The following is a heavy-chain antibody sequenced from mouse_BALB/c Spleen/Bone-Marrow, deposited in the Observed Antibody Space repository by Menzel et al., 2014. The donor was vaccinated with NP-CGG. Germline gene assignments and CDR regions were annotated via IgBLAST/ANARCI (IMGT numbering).Heavy chain of an antibody. CDR3: TRQYGNYYAMGY. J-gene: IGHJ4*01. Sequence: VQLQQSGAELVRPGASVKVSCKASGYTFTSYWINWVKQRPVQGLEWIGNIYPSDSYTNYNQNFKDKATLTVDKSSSTAYMQLSSPTSEDSAVYYCTRQYGNYYAMGYWGQGTSVTVSS. CDR2: IYPSDSYT. CDR1: GYTFTSYW. V-gene: IGHV1-69*02. D-gene: IGHD2-10*02.